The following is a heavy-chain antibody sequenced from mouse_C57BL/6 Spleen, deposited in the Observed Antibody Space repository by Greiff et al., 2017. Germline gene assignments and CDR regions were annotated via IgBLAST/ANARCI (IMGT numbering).Heavy chain of an antibody. CDR1: GFNIKDDY. CDR2: IDPENGDT. J-gene: IGHJ2*01. V-gene: IGHV14-4*01. Sequence: VQLQQSGAELVRPGASVKLSCTASGFNIKDDYMHWVKQRPEQGLEWIGWIDPENGDTEYASKFQGKATITADTSSNTAYLQLSSLTSEDTAVYYCTTYTGTRAFDYGGQGTTLTVSS. CDR3: TTYTGTRAFDY. D-gene: IGHD4-1*01.